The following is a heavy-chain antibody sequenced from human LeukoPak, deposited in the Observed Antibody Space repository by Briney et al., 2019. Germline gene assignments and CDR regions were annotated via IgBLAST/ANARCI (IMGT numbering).Heavy chain of an antibody. Sequence: GGSLRLSCAASGFTFNDYSMNWVRQAPGKGLEWLSYISSSSTIIYNADSVKGRFTISRDNFKNTLYLQMNSLRAEDTAVYYCARRGGSYWPQDYWGQGTLVTVSS. J-gene: IGHJ4*02. V-gene: IGHV3-48*01. CDR1: GFTFNDYS. CDR3: ARRGGSYWPQDY. D-gene: IGHD1-26*01. CDR2: ISSSSTII.